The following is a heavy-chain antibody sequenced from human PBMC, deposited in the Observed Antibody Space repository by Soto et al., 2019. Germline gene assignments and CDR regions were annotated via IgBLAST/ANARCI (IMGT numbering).Heavy chain of an antibody. Sequence: PGESLKISWKGSGYSFTSYWISWVRQMPGKGLEWMGRIDPSDSYTNYSPSFQGHVTISADKSISTAYLQWSSLKASDTAMYYCASSPRGYCSSTSCRELGNYYGMDVWGQGT. J-gene: IGHJ6*02. CDR3: ASSPRGYCSSTSCRELGNYYGMDV. CDR1: GYSFTSYW. D-gene: IGHD2-2*01. V-gene: IGHV5-10-1*01. CDR2: IDPSDSYT.